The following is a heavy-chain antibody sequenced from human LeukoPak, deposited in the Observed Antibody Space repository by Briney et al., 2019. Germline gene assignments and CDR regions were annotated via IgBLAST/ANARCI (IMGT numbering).Heavy chain of an antibody. Sequence: SETLSLTCTVSGGSISSTKYYWGWIRQPPGKGLEWIGSIYYSGSTYYNPSLKSRVTMSVDTSKNQFSLKLNSVTAADTAVYYCATAPTVTRSDYWGQGTLVTVSS. CDR3: ATAPTVTRSDY. D-gene: IGHD4-17*01. J-gene: IGHJ4*02. CDR1: GGSISSTKYY. CDR2: IYYSGST. V-gene: IGHV4-39*01.